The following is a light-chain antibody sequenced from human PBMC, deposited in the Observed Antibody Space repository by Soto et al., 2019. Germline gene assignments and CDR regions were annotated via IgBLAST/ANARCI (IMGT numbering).Light chain of an antibody. CDR3: QQYNNWPPLT. J-gene: IGKJ4*01. Sequence: EIVMTQSPASLSVSPGERATLXCRASQSVSSNLAWYQHKPGQAPRLLIYGASTRATGIPARFSGSGSGTEFTLTISSLQSEDFEVYYCQQYNNWPPLTFGGGTKVEIK. CDR2: GAS. CDR1: QSVSSN. V-gene: IGKV3-15*01.